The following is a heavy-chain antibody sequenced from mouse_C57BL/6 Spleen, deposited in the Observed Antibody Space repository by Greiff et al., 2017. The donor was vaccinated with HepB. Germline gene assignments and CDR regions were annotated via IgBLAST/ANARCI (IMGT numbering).Heavy chain of an antibody. CDR1: GYTFTSYG. J-gene: IGHJ2*01. D-gene: IGHD1-1*01. V-gene: IGHV1-81*01. Sequence: QVQLQQSGAELARPGASVKLSCKASGYTFTSYGISWVKQRTGQGLEWIGEIYPRSGNTYYNEKFKGKATLTADKSSSTAYMELRSLTSEDSAVYFCARNLLLRYPYFDYWGQGTTLTVSS. CDR3: ARNLLLRYPYFDY. CDR2: IYPRSGNT.